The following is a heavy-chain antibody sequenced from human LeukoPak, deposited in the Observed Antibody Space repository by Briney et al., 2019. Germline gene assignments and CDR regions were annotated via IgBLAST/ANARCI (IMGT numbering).Heavy chain of an antibody. V-gene: IGHV4-34*01. CDR2: INHSGST. CDR1: GGSFSGYY. CDR3: AREYYDILTGYYWHYFDY. J-gene: IGHJ4*02. Sequence: PSETLSLTCAVYGGSFSGYYWSWIRQPPGKGLEWLGEINHSGSTNYNPSLKSRVTISVDTSKNQFSLKLSSVTAADTAVYYCAREYYDILTGYYWHYFDYWGQGTLVIVSS. D-gene: IGHD3-9*01.